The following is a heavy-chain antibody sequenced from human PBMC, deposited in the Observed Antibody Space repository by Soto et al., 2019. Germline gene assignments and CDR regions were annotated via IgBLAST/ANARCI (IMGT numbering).Heavy chain of an antibody. D-gene: IGHD2-15*01. J-gene: IGHJ4*02. CDR2: IIPILGIA. Sequence: QVQLVQSGAEVKKPGSSVKVSCKASGGTFSSYTISWVRQAPGQGLEWMGRIIPILGIANYAQKFQGRVTITADKSTSTAYMELSSLRSEDTAVYYCARGVVVAAHFDYWGQGTLVTVSS. V-gene: IGHV1-69*02. CDR1: GGTFSSYT. CDR3: ARGVVVAAHFDY.